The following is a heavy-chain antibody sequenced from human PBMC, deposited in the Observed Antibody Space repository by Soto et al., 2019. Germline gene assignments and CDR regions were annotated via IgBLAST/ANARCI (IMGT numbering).Heavy chain of an antibody. CDR3: ARLPYYDFWSGYARPYYYYGMDV. V-gene: IGHV4-39*01. D-gene: IGHD3-3*01. J-gene: IGHJ6*02. CDR1: GGSISSSSYY. CDR2: IYYSGST. Sequence: SETLSLTCTVSGGSISSSSYYWGWIRQPPGKGLEWIGSIYYSGSTYYNPSPKSRVTISVDTSKNQFSLKLSSVTAADTAVYYCARLPYYDFWSGYARPYYYYGMDVWGQGTTVTVSS.